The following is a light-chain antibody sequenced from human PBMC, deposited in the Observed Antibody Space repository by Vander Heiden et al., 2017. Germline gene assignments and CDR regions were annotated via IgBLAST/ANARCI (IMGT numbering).Light chain of an antibody. V-gene: IGKV1-5*01. J-gene: IGKJ1*01. CDR1: QSISSW. CDR3: QQDNSYSQ. CDR2: DAS. Sequence: DIQMTQSPSTLSASVGDRVTITCRASQSISSWLAWYQQKPGKAPKLLIYDASSLESGVPSRFSGSGSGTEFTLTISSLQPDDFATYYCQQDNSYSQFGQGTKVEIK.